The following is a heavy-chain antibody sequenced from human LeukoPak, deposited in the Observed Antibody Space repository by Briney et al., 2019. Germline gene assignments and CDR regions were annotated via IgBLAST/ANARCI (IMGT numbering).Heavy chain of an antibody. J-gene: IGHJ1*01. D-gene: IGHD3-22*01. CDR1: GFTFSRYW. CDR3: ARAPSEVGGYYPEYFRH. CDR2: IKSDGKT. V-gene: IGHV3-74*01. Sequence: GGSLRLSCEASGFTFSRYWMHWVRQAPGKGLVWVSRIKSDGKTNYADSVKGRFTISRDNAKSTVSLQMDSLRAEDTGVYYCARAPSEVGGYYPEYFRHWGQGTLVTVSS.